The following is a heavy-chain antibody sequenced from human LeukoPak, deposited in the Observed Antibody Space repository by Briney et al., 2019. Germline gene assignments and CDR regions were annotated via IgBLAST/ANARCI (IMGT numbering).Heavy chain of an antibody. D-gene: IGHD6-19*01. J-gene: IGHJ4*02. CDR3: ARQIGKVAGKGLWHNYFDY. Sequence: SETLSLTCTVSGGSISSYYWSWIRQPPGKGLEWIGYIYYSGSTNYNPSLKSRVTISVDTSKNQFSLKLSSVTAADTAVYYCARQIGKVAGKGLWHNYFDYWGQGTLVTVSS. CDR2: IYYSGST. CDR1: GGSISSYY. V-gene: IGHV4-59*08.